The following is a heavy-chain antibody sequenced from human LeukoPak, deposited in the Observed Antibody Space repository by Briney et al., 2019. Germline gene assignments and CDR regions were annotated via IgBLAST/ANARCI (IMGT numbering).Heavy chain of an antibody. CDR2: IKQDGSEK. V-gene: IGHV3-7*01. J-gene: IGHJ4*02. D-gene: IGHD5-18*01. CDR3: ARVGELGYSYGYFHDY. CDR1: GFTFSSYW. Sequence: GGSLRLSCAASGFTFSSYWMSWVRQAPGKGLEWVANIKQDGSEKYYVDSVKGRFTISRDNAKNSLYLQMNSLRAEDTAVYYCARVGELGYSYGYFHDYWGQGTLVTVSS.